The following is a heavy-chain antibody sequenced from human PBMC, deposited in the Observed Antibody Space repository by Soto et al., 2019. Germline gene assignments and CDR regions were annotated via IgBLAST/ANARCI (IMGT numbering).Heavy chain of an antibody. CDR2: ISYDGSNK. Sequence: GGSLRLSCAASGFTFSSYAMHWVREAPGKGLEWVAVISYDGSNKYYADSVKGRFTISRDNSKNTLYLQMNSLRAEDTAVYYCARDAGYCSGGSCPPADYWGQGTLVTVSS. V-gene: IGHV3-30-3*01. J-gene: IGHJ4*02. CDR1: GFTFSSYA. D-gene: IGHD2-15*01. CDR3: ARDAGYCSGGSCPPADY.